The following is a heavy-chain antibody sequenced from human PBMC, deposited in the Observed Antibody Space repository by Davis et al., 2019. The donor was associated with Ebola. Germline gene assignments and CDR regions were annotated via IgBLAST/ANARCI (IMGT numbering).Heavy chain of an antibody. Sequence: SETLSLTCSVSGGSINSGTYYWGWVRQPPGKGLEWIGSIYYNGRTHYNSSLESRVTISLDTSKNQFSLKLRSVTAADTAVYFCARLSGLFSSSSGALYFDLWGRGTLVSVSS. V-gene: IGHV4-39*07. CDR2: IYYNGRT. CDR3: ARLSGLFSSSSGALYFDL. D-gene: IGHD6-6*01. CDR1: GGSINSGTYY. J-gene: IGHJ2*01.